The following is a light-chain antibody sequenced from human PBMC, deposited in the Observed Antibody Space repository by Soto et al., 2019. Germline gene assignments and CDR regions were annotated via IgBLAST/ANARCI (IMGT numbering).Light chain of an antibody. J-gene: IGLJ2*01. CDR1: SGHTSHI. V-gene: IGLV4-60*03. Sequence: QAVVTQSSSASASLGSSVKLTCSLDSGHTSHIIAWHQQQPGKAPRYLMKLEGSGNYNKGSGVPDRCSGSSSGADRYLTISFLQSEDEADYYCETGDSNIGIFGEGTQLTVL. CDR3: ETGDSNIGI. CDR2: LEGSGNY.